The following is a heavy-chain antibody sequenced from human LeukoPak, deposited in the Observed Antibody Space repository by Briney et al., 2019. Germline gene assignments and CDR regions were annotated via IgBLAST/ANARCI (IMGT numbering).Heavy chain of an antibody. J-gene: IGHJ4*02. Sequence: ASVKVSCKASGYTFTTYGISWVRQAPGQGLEWMGWISAYNGNTNYAQKLQGRVTMTTDTSTSTAYMELRSLRSDDTAVYYCARDYYDSSGYGFFDYWGQGTLVTVSS. D-gene: IGHD3-22*01. CDR3: ARDYYDSSGYGFFDY. CDR1: GYTFTTYG. CDR2: ISAYNGNT. V-gene: IGHV1-18*01.